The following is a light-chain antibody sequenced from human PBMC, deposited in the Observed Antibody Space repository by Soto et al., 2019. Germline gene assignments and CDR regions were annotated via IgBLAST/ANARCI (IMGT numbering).Light chain of an antibody. CDR1: QSVSSY. V-gene: IGKV3-11*01. CDR2: DAS. Sequence: EIVLTQSPATLSLSPGDRATLSCRASQSVSSYLAWYQQKPGQAPRLLIYDASSRATGIPARFSGSGSGTDFTLTISSLEPEDYEVYYCQQRTSWPQTFGQGTKVEI. CDR3: QQRTSWPQT. J-gene: IGKJ1*01.